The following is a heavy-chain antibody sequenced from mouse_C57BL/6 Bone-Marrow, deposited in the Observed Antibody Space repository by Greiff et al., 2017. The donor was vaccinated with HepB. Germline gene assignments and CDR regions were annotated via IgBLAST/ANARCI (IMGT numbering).Heavy chain of an antibody. D-gene: IGHD2-3*01. Sequence: EVMLVESGGGLVKPGGSLKLSCAASGFTFSDYGMHWVRQAPEKGLEWVAYISSGSSTIYYADTVKGRFTISRDNAKNTLFLQMTSLGSEDTAMYYCARRWLYAMDYWGQGTSVTVSS. CDR2: ISSGSSTI. CDR3: ARRWLYAMDY. V-gene: IGHV5-17*01. J-gene: IGHJ4*01. CDR1: GFTFSDYG.